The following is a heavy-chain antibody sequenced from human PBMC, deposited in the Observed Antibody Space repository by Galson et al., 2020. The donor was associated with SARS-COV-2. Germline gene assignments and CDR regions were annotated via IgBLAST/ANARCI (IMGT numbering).Heavy chain of an antibody. Sequence: ASETLSLTCTVSGGSISSYYWSWIRQPPGKGLEWIGYIYYSGSTNYNPSLKSRVTISVDTSKNQFSLKLSSVTAADTAVYYCAGTPYSSSWLGVWFDPWGQGTLVTVSS. CDR2: IYYSGST. J-gene: IGHJ5*02. V-gene: IGHV4-59*01. D-gene: IGHD6-13*01. CDR3: AGTPYSSSWLGVWFDP. CDR1: GGSISSYY.